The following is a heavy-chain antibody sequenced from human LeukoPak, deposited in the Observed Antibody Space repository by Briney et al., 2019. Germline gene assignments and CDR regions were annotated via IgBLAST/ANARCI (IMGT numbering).Heavy chain of an antibody. J-gene: IGHJ4*02. CDR2: IYPGDSDT. D-gene: IGHD3-9*01. CDR3: ARQVYDILTGYQDYFDY. CDR1: GYSFTSYW. Sequence: GESLKISCKGSGYSFTSYWIGWVRQMPGKGLEWMGIIYPGDSDTRYSPSFQGQVTISADKSISTAYLQWSSLKASDTAMYYCARQVYDILTGYQDYFDYWGQGTLATVSS. V-gene: IGHV5-51*01.